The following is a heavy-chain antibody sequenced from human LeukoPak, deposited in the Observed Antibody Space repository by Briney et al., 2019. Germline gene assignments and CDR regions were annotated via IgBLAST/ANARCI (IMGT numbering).Heavy chain of an antibody. V-gene: IGHV4-59*08. Sequence: QASETLSLTCTVSGGSISSYYWSWIRQPPGKGLEWIGYIYYSGSTNYNPSLKSRVTISVDTSKNQFSLKLSSVTAADTAVYYCARHAAMLYFDYWGQGTLVTVSS. CDR2: IYYSGST. CDR3: ARHAAMLYFDY. CDR1: GGSISSYY. D-gene: IGHD5-18*01. J-gene: IGHJ4*02.